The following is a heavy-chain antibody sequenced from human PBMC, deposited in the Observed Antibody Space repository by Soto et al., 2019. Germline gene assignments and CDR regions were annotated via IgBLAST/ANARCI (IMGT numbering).Heavy chain of an antibody. V-gene: IGHV1-3*01. J-gene: IGHJ6*02. CDR3: ARGFLVPAAVPASGMDV. Sequence: ASVKVSCKAPGYTFTSYAMHWVRQAPGQRLEWMGWINAGNGNTKYSQKFQGRVTITRDTSASTAYMELSSLRSEDTAVYYCARGFLVPAAVPASGMDVWGQGTTVTVSS. CDR1: GYTFTSYA. D-gene: IGHD2-2*01. CDR2: INAGNGNT.